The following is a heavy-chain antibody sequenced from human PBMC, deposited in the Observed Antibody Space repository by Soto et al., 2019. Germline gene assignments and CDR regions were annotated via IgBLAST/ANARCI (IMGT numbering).Heavy chain of an antibody. J-gene: IGHJ4*02. D-gene: IGHD5-18*01. CDR1: GGSISSAAYY. Sequence: QVQLQESGPGLVKPSQTLSLTCTVSGGSISSAAYYWRWLRQHPGKGLEWIGYISHSGSTYYTPSLKSRVIISADTSKNQFSVNLTSVTAADTAVYYCAREDTYGSNFCDCWGQGAQVTVSS. CDR3: AREDTYGSNFCDC. CDR2: ISHSGST. V-gene: IGHV4-31*03.